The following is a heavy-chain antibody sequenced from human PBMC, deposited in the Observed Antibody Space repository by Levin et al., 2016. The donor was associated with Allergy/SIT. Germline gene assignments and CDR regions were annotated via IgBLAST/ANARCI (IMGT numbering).Heavy chain of an antibody. V-gene: IGHV3-21*01. J-gene: IGHJ6*02. D-gene: IGHD2-8*02. Sequence: GESLKISCAASGFTFSSYSMNWVRQAPGKGLEWVSSISSSSSYIYYADSVKGRFTISRDNAKNSLYLQMNSLRAEDTAVYYCARIPSSAYVVFNYYYYGMDVWGQGTTVTVSS. CDR3: ARIPSSAYVVFNYYYYGMDV. CDR2: ISSSSSYI. CDR1: GFTFSSYS.